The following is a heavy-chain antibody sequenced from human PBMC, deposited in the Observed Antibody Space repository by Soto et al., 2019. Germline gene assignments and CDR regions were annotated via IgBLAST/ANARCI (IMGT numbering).Heavy chain of an antibody. CDR1: GFTVSTNF. CDR3: ARVEDLLAIDY. Sequence: LRLSCAASGFTVSTNFMSWVRQAPGKGLEWVGRTRNKANSYTTEYAASVKGRFTISRDDSKNSLYLQMNSLKTEDTAVYYCARVEDLLAIDYWGQGTLVTVSS. V-gene: IGHV3-72*01. D-gene: IGHD1-1*01. CDR2: TRNKANSYTT. J-gene: IGHJ4*02.